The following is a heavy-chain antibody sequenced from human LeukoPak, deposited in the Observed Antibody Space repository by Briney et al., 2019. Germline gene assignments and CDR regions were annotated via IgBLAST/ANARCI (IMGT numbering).Heavy chain of an antibody. CDR1: GFTFSSYA. CDR3: ARAPRWELGVPDY. Sequence: GRSLRLSCAASGFTFSSYAMHWVRQAPGKGLDWVAVISYDGSNKYYADSVKGRFTISRDNSKNTLYLQMNSLRAEDTAVYYCARAPRWELGVPDYWGQGTLVTVSS. V-gene: IGHV3-30-3*01. D-gene: IGHD1-26*01. CDR2: ISYDGSNK. J-gene: IGHJ4*02.